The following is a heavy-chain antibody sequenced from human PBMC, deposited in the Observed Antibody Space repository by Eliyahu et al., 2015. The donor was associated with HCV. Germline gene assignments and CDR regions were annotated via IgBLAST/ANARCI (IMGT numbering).Heavy chain of an antibody. Sequence: QVQLQESGPGLVKPSETLSLTCTVSGGSISNYYWGWIREPPGKGLEWIGYIYYSGSTNYNPSLKSRVTISVDTSKNQFSLKLSSVTAADTAVYYCARLSWDSSGWFDVGPTQPLYFDLWGRGTLVTVSS. CDR1: GGSISNYY. D-gene: IGHD6-19*01. CDR2: IYYSGST. V-gene: IGHV4-59*01. J-gene: IGHJ2*01. CDR3: ARLSWDSSGWFDVGPTQPLYFDL.